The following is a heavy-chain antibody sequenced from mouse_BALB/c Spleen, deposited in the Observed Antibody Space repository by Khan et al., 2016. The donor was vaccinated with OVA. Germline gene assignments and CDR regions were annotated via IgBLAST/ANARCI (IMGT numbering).Heavy chain of an antibody. D-gene: IGHD2-10*01. CDR1: GFSLTNYG. CDR2: IWSDGST. Sequence: QVQLQQSGPGLAAPSQCLSITCTISGFSLTNYGVHWVRQPPGKGLEWLVVIWSDGSTNYNSDLKSRLTITKDNSQSQVFLKMNSLQTDDTAIYFCARQPYYHYNIMDYWGQGTSVTVSS. CDR3: ARQPYYHYNIMDY. V-gene: IGHV2-6-1*01. J-gene: IGHJ4*01.